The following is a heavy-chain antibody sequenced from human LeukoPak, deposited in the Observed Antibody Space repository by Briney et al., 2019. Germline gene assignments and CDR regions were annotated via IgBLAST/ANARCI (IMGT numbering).Heavy chain of an antibody. CDR2: IYYSGST. CDR1: GGSFSSYY. CDR3: ARGYGAFPFYMDV. J-gene: IGHJ6*03. D-gene: IGHD4-17*01. V-gene: IGHV4-59*01. Sequence: SETLSLTCTASGGSFSSYYLNWIRQPPGKGLEWIGYIYYSGSTNYNASLKSGVTISANTTKNQFPLQLMYVTGADTAVSYCARGYGAFPFYMDVWGKGTTVTVSS.